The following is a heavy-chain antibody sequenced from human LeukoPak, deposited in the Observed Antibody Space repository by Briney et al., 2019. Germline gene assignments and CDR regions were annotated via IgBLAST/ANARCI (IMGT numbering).Heavy chain of an antibody. CDR3: ARRSAALYY. J-gene: IGHJ4*02. V-gene: IGHV4-39*01. CDR2: IYYSGST. CDR1: GGSISSSSYY. Sequence: PSETLSLTCTVSGGSISSSSYYWGWIRQPPGKGLEWIGSIYYSGSTYYNPSLKSRVTISVDTSKNQFSLKLSSVTAADTAVYYCARRSAALYYWGQGTLVTVSS. D-gene: IGHD6-6*01.